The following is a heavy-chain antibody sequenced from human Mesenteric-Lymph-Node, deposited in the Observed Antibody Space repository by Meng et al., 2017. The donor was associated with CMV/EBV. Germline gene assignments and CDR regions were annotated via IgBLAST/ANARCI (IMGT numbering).Heavy chain of an antibody. Sequence: SETLSLTCTVSGGSISSYYWSWIRQPPGKGLEWIGYIDYSGSTNYNSSLKSRVTISVDTSKKQFSLKLSSVTAADTAVYYCAREILTGSDNYYGMDVWGQGTTVTVSS. J-gene: IGHJ6*02. CDR3: AREILTGSDNYYGMDV. CDR1: GGSISSYY. D-gene: IGHD3-9*01. CDR2: IDYSGST. V-gene: IGHV4-59*01.